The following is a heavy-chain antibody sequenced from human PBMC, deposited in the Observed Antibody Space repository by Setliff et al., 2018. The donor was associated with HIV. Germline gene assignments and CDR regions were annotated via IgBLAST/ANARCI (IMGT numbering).Heavy chain of an antibody. CDR3: ARRDRSGFYYWYFDL. Sequence: SETLSLTCTVSGGSIRTDGYFWTWIRQRPGKGLEWIAYIYYSGSTYYNPSLKSRVIMSVDMSRSQFSLKLSSVTAADTAVYYCARRDRSGFYYWYFDLWGRGTLVTVSS. J-gene: IGHJ2*01. CDR1: GGSIRTDGYF. V-gene: IGHV4-31*03. CDR2: IYYSGST. D-gene: IGHD3-22*01.